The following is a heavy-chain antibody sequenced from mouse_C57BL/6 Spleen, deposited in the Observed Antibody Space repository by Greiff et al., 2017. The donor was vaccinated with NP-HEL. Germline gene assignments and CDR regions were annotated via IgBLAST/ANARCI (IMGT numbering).Heavy chain of an antibody. Sequence: QVQLQQSGPELVKPGASVKISCKASGYAFSSSWMNWVKQRPGKGLEWIGRIYPADGDTNYNGKFKGKATLTADKSSSTAYMQLSSLTSEDSAVYFCAKDGSWDPFDYWGQGTTLTVSS. V-gene: IGHV1-82*01. CDR3: AKDGSWDPFDY. D-gene: IGHD1-1*01. J-gene: IGHJ2*01. CDR2: IYPADGDT. CDR1: GYAFSSSW.